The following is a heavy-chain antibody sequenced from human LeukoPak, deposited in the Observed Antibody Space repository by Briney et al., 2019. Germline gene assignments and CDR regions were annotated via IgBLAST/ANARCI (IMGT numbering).Heavy chain of an antibody. J-gene: IGHJ4*02. D-gene: IGHD4-17*01. CDR2: ISCSSSYT. CDR3: ARVTTVTPAFDY. Sequence: GGSLRLSCAASGFTFSDYYMSWIRQAPGKGLEWVSYISCSSSYTNYAESVKGRFTISRDNAKNSLYLQMNTLRAEDTAVYYCARVTTVTPAFDYWGQGTLVTVSS. CDR1: GFTFSDYY. V-gene: IGHV3-11*03.